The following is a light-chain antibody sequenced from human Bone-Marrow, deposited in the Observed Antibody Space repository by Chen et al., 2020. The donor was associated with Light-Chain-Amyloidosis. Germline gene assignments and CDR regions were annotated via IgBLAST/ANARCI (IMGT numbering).Light chain of an antibody. Sequence: QSVLTQPPSVSAAPGQKVTISCSGSNSNIGINYVSWYQQLPGTSPKLLIYENNQRPSELPDRFSGSKARTSATLGVAGLQTGDEADYYCATWDSSLTVWMFGGGTKLTVL. CDR1: NSNIGINY. J-gene: IGLJ3*02. CDR3: ATWDSSLTVWM. V-gene: IGLV1-51*02. CDR2: ENN.